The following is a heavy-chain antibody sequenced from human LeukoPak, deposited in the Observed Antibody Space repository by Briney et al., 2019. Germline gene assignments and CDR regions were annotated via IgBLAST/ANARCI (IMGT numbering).Heavy chain of an antibody. J-gene: IGHJ4*02. Sequence: SVKVSCKASGGTFSTYAIIWVRQAPGQGPEWMGGIIPIFGTTSYAQKFQGRVTMTRDMSTSTVYMELSSLRSEDTAVYYCARDREAAAGLIDYWGQGTLVTVSS. CDR1: GGTFSTYA. D-gene: IGHD6-13*01. V-gene: IGHV1-69*05. CDR2: IIPIFGTT. CDR3: ARDREAAAGLIDY.